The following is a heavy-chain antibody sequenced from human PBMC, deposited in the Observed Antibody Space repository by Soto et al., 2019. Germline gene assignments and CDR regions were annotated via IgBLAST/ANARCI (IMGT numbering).Heavy chain of an antibody. V-gene: IGHV3-30-3*01. CDR3: ARDPLWGTAMVLWYFDL. CDR2: ILYDGSNK. J-gene: IGHJ2*01. D-gene: IGHD5-18*01. Sequence: QVPLVESGGGVVQPGRSLRLSCAASGFTFSSYAMHWVRQAPGKGLEWVAVILYDGSNKYYADSVKGRFTISRDNSKNTLYLQMNSLRAEDTAVYYCARDPLWGTAMVLWYFDLWGRGTLVTVSS. CDR1: GFTFSSYA.